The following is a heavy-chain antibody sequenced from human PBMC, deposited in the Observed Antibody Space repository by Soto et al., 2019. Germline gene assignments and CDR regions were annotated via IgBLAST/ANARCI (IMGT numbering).Heavy chain of an antibody. CDR2: INPNSGGT. CDR1: GYTFTGYY. Sequence: SVKVSCKASGYTFTGYYMHWVRQAPGQGLERMGWINPNSGGTNYAQKFQGWVTMTRDTSISTAYMELSRLRSEDTAVYYSERGSGWYPPFDYWGQGTLVTVSS. J-gene: IGHJ4*02. V-gene: IGHV1-2*04. CDR3: ERGSGWYPPFDY. D-gene: IGHD6-19*01.